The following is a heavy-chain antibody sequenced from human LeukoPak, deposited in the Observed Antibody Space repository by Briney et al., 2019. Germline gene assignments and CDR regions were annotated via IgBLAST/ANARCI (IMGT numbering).Heavy chain of an antibody. J-gene: IGHJ4*02. CDR1: GVSITTYY. D-gene: IGHD3-3*01. Sequence: PSETLSLTCTVSGVSITTYYWTWIRHPPRQGMEWIGYIYRSCSTNYNPTLKSRVTISAATSKNQFSLKLSAVTAADTAIYYCARGGYDFWTVDYWGQGTLITVSS. CDR3: ARGGYDFWTVDY. CDR2: IYRSCST. V-gene: IGHV4-59*01.